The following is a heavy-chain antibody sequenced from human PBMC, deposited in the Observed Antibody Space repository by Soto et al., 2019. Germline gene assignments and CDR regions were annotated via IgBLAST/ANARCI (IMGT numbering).Heavy chain of an antibody. Sequence: LSLTCTVSGGSISSGDYYWSWIRQPPGKGLEWIGYIYYSGSTYYNPSLKSRVTISVDTSKNQFSLKLSSVTAADTAVYYCARGDNWNYGNFGYWFDPWGQGTLVTVSS. CDR3: ARGDNWNYGNFGYWFDP. CDR2: IYYSGST. CDR1: GGSISSGDYY. D-gene: IGHD1-7*01. V-gene: IGHV4-30-4*01. J-gene: IGHJ5*02.